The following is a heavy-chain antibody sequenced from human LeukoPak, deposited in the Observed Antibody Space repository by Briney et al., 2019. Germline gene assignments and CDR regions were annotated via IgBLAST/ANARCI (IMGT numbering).Heavy chain of an antibody. CDR1: GFTFSSYS. CDR2: ISSSSSTI. CDR3: ARPRLFKGVFDD. J-gene: IGHJ3*01. V-gene: IGHV3-48*01. D-gene: IGHD2-8*01. Sequence: GGSLRLSCAASGFTFSSYSMNWVRQAPGKGLEWVSYISSSSSTIYYAESVKGRFTISRDNSKSTLFLQMNSLRAEDTAVYYCARPRLFKGVFDDWGQGTMVTVSS.